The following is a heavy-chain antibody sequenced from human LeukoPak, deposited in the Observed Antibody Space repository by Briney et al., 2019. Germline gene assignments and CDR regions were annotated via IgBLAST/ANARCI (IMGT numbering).Heavy chain of an antibody. CDR3: AREAI. J-gene: IGHJ3*02. V-gene: IGHV3-7*01. Sequence: PGGSLRLSCAASGFTFKSYWMGWARQAPGKGLEWVANIKEDGSEKYFVDSVKGRFTTSRDNAKNSLYLEMNSLRVEDTAVYYCAREAIWGQGTMVTVSS. CDR1: GFTFKSYW. CDR2: IKEDGSEK.